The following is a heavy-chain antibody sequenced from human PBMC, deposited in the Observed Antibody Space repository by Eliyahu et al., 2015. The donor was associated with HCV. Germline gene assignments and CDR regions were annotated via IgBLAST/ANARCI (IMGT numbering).Heavy chain of an antibody. Sequence: EVQLVESGGGLIQPGGSLRLSCAASGFXFXXXEXXWVRQAPGKGLEWXXYISSSGSTIYYADSVKGRFTISRDNAKNSLYLQMNSLRAEDTAVYYCARDGSYYGSGSLYWDAFDIWGQGTMVTVSS. CDR3: ARDGSYYGSGSLYWDAFDI. CDR2: ISSSGSTI. D-gene: IGHD3-10*01. J-gene: IGHJ3*02. CDR1: GFXFXXXE. V-gene: IGHV3-48*03.